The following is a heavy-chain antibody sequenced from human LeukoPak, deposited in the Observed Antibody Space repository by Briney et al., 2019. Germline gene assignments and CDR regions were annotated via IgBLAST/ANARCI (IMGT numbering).Heavy chain of an antibody. D-gene: IGHD2-21*02. CDR2: SNPEEGET. CDR1: GSTLSDLS. CDR3: VTDRARLFWYFDL. J-gene: IGHJ2*01. Sequence: ASVKVSCKVSGSTLSDLSIHWVRQAPGKGLEYLGGSNPEEGETFHAQNFQGRVTMTEDTSIDTAYMELSSLRSEDTAVYYCVTDRARLFWYFDLWGRGTLVTVSS. V-gene: IGHV1-24*01.